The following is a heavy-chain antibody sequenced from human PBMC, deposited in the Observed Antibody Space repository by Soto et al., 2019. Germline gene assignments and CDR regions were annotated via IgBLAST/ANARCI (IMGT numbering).Heavy chain of an antibody. Sequence: TSETLSLTCTVSGASIISYYWILIRQPTGKGLEWIGYVYYSGSTNYNPSLKSRVTISVETSKNQFSLKLSSVTAADTAMYYCARVYCSGGSCSHLDYWGQGTLVTVSS. D-gene: IGHD2-15*01. CDR1: GASIISYY. J-gene: IGHJ4*02. CDR3: ARVYCSGGSCSHLDY. V-gene: IGHV4-59*01. CDR2: VYYSGST.